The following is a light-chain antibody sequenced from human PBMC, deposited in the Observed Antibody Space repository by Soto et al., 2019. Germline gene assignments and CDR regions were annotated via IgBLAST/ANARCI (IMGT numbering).Light chain of an antibody. Sequence: QSVLTQPASVSGSPGQSITISCTGTTSDVGDYNYVSWYQQHPGKVPKLLIYEVSNRPSGVSYRFSGSKSGNTASLTTSGLQAEDEASYYCVSYTSSSAPYVFGTGTK. V-gene: IGLV2-14*01. CDR3: VSYTSSSAPYV. CDR1: TSDVGDYNY. CDR2: EVS. J-gene: IGLJ1*01.